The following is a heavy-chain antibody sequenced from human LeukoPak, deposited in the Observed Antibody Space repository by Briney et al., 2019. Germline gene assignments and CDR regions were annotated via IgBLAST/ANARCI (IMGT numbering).Heavy chain of an antibody. V-gene: IGHV4-61*01. Sequence: SETLSLTCPVSGGSVSSGSYYWSWIRQPPGKGLEWIGYIYYSGSTNYNPSLKSRVTISVDTSKNQFSLKLSPVTAADTAVYYCARDDYGDLPDYWGQGTLVTVSS. CDR2: IYYSGST. J-gene: IGHJ4*02. D-gene: IGHD4-17*01. CDR3: ARDDYGDLPDY. CDR1: GGSVSSGSYY.